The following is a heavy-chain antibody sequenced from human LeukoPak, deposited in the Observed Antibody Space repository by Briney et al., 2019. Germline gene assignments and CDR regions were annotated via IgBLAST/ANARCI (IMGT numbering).Heavy chain of an antibody. CDR1: GYSISSGYY. D-gene: IGHD3-22*01. Sequence: PSETLSLTCTVSGYSISSGYYWGWIRQPPGKGLEWIGSIYHSGSTYYNPSLKSRVTISVDTSKNQFSLKLSSVTAADTAVYYCARDLTSVIVVGAFDIWGQGTMVTVSS. J-gene: IGHJ3*02. V-gene: IGHV4-38-2*02. CDR3: ARDLTSVIVVGAFDI. CDR2: IYHSGST.